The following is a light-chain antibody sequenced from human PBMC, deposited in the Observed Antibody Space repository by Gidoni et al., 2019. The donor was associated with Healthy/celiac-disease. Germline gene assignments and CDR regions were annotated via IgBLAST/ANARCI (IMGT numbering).Light chain of an antibody. CDR3: QQYGSSTWT. CDR1: QSVSSSY. Sequence: ELVLTQSTGTLSFSPGERATLSCRASQSVSSSYLAWYQQKPGQAPRLLIYGASSRATGIPDRFSGSGSGTDFTLTISRLEPEDFAVYYCQQYGSSTWTFXXXTKVEIK. CDR2: GAS. V-gene: IGKV3-20*01. J-gene: IGKJ1*01.